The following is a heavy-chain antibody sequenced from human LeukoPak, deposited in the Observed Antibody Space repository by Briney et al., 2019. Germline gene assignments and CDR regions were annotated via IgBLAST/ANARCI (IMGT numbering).Heavy chain of an antibody. D-gene: IGHD2-2*01. J-gene: IGHJ4*02. CDR1: GFSFSSYW. CDR3: VGEAPGY. V-gene: IGHV3-7*01. Sequence: PGGSLRLSCAASGFSFSSYWMTWIRQPPEKGLEWVAHIKEDGTVKYYVDSVKGRFTISRDNAKNSVYLQMNDVRVEDTAVYYCVGEAPGYWGQGALVTVSS. CDR2: IKEDGTVK.